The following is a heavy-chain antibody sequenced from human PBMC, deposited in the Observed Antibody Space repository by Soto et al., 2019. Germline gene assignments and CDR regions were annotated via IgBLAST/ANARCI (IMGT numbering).Heavy chain of an antibody. CDR3: ARAPAPLYSSSWYYFDY. V-gene: IGHV4-59*01. D-gene: IGHD6-13*01. J-gene: IGHJ4*02. CDR2: IYYSGST. Sequence: SETLSLACTVSGCSIISYWGSGGGEPSAKGLEWIGYIYYSGSTNYNPPLKSRVTISVDTSKNQFSLKLSSVTAADTAVYYCARAPAPLYSSSWYYFDYWGQGTQVTVS. CDR1: GCSIISYW.